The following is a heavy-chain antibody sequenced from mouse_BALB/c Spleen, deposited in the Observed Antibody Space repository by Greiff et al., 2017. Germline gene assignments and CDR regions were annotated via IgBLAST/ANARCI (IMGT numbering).Heavy chain of an antibody. Sequence: VQLQQSGAELMKPGASVKISCKATGYTFSSYWIEWVKQRPGHGLEWIGEILPGSGSTNYNEKFKGKATFTADTSSNTAYMQLSSLTSEDSAVYYCARSRVTTVVSYYFDYWGQGTTLTVSS. CDR2: ILPGSGST. J-gene: IGHJ2*01. CDR3: ARSRVTTVVSYYFDY. D-gene: IGHD1-1*01. V-gene: IGHV1-9*01. CDR1: GYTFSSYW.